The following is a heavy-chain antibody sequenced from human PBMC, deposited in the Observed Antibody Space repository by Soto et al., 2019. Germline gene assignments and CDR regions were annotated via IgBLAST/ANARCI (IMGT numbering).Heavy chain of an antibody. Sequence: QVHLVQSGAEVKKPGSSVKVSCKASGGTFSSYAISWVRQAPGQGLEWMGGIIPIFGTANYAQKFQGRVTITADKSTSTAYMELSSLRSEDTAVYYCARLNLYGSGSYLIPYGMDVWGQGTTVTVSS. V-gene: IGHV1-69*06. CDR2: IIPIFGTA. D-gene: IGHD3-10*01. J-gene: IGHJ6*02. CDR1: GGTFSSYA. CDR3: ARLNLYGSGSYLIPYGMDV.